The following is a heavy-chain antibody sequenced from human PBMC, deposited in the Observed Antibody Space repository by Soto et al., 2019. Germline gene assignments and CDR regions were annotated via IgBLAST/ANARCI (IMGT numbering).Heavy chain of an antibody. CDR2: IYHSGST. D-gene: IGHD2-15*01. Sequence: QMQLQESGPGLVKPSGTLSLTCTVSGVSINSANWWTWVRQSPGKGLEWIGEIYHSGSTNFNPSLQSRVTISVDNSKNQFYLELTSVTAADTAVYYCARYCGGGSCYLGAFDICGQGTMVTVSS. CDR1: GVSINSANW. V-gene: IGHV4-4*02. CDR3: ARYCGGGSCYLGAFDI. J-gene: IGHJ3*02.